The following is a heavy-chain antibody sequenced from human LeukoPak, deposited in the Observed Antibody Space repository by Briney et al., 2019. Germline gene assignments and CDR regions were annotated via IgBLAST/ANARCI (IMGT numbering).Heavy chain of an antibody. Sequence: APVKVSCKASGYTFTGYYMHWVRQAPGQGLEWMGWINPTSGGTNYAQKFQGRVTMTRDTSISTAYMELSRLRSDDTAVYYCARTPFLFYDSSGHQVDYWGQGALVTVSS. J-gene: IGHJ4*02. D-gene: IGHD3-22*01. CDR3: ARTPFLFYDSSGHQVDY. CDR2: INPTSGGT. V-gene: IGHV1-2*02. CDR1: GYTFTGYY.